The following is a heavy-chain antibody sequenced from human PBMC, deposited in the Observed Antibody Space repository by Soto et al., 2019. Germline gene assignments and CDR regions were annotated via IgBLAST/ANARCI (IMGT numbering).Heavy chain of an antibody. CDR2: IIPILGIA. CDR3: ARGYYDSSGYYRSYYYYGMDV. D-gene: IGHD3-22*01. V-gene: IGHV1-69*02. Sequence: SVKVSCKASGGTFSSYTISWVRQAPGQGLEWMGRIIPILGIANYAQKFQGRVTITADKSTSTAYMELSSLRSEDTAVYYCARGYYDSSGYYRSYYYYGMDVWGQGTTVTVSS. CDR1: GGTFSSYT. J-gene: IGHJ6*02.